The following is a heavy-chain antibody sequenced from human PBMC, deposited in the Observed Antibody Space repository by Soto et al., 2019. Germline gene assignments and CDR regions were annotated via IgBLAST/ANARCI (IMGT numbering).Heavy chain of an antibody. CDR1: GFTFSSYG. Sequence: QVQLVESGGGVVQPGRSLRLSCAASGFTFSSYGMHWVRQAPGKGLEWVAVISYDGSNKYYADSVKGRFTISRDNYKNTLYLQMNSLRAEDTAVYYCASSGGEDFDIWGQGTMVTVSS. V-gene: IGHV3-30*03. CDR3: ASSGGEDFDI. CDR2: ISYDGSNK. D-gene: IGHD2-15*01. J-gene: IGHJ3*02.